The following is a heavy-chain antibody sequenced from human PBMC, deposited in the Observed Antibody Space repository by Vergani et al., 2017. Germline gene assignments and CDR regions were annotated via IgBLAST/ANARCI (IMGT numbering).Heavy chain of an antibody. CDR3: AKGHSGQIGSPHDYYFDF. Sequence: QVQLVESGGGVVQPGGSMRLSCSASGLTLSSYGVHWVRQAPGRGLESVTFTRPHEDGAFYSASVRGRFTVSRDNSKNTVSLEMLSLITEDTAVYYCAKGHSGQIGSPHDYYFDFWGQGTLVTVSS. V-gene: IGHV3-30*02. J-gene: IGHJ4*02. CDR1: GLTLSSYG. D-gene: IGHD1-26*01. CDR2: TRPHEDGA.